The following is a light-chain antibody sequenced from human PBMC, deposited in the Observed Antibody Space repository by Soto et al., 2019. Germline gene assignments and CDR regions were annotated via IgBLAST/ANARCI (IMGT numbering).Light chain of an antibody. V-gene: IGKV3-15*01. CDR3: RQYDSSPLT. CDR1: QSVSSN. J-gene: IGKJ4*02. Sequence: EIVMTQSPATLAVSQGDRSTLSRMAIQSVSSNLSWYQQKPFQAPRLLIYCASTRATGIPARFSGSGSGTDFTLTISGLEPEDFAVYYCRQYDSSPLTFGGGTK. CDR2: CAS.